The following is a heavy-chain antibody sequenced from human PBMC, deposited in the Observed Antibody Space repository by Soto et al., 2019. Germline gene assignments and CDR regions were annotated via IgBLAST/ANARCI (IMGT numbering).Heavy chain of an antibody. Sequence: PGGSLRLSCAASGFTFSSYGMHWVRQAPGKGLEWVAVIWYDGSNKYYADSVKGRFTISRDNSKNTLYLQMNSLRAEDTAVYYCARDGDGDLYYYYMDVWGKGTTVTVSS. CDR2: IWYDGSNK. CDR3: ARDGDGDLYYYYMDV. D-gene: IGHD4-17*01. J-gene: IGHJ6*03. CDR1: GFTFSSYG. V-gene: IGHV3-33*01.